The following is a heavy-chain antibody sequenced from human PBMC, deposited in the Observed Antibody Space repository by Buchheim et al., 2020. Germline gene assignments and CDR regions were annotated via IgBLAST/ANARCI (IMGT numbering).Heavy chain of an antibody. CDR2: IYHSGTT. D-gene: IGHD6-6*01. J-gene: IGHJ2*01. Sequence: QVQLQESGPGLVKPSQTLSLTYTVSNGSISSDDFYWSWIRQHPGKGLEWIGYIYHSGTTYYNPSLRSRLDISMDTSKNQFSLNLDSVTAADTAIYYCATRPSDLSYWYFDLWGRGTL. CDR1: NGSISSDDFY. V-gene: IGHV4-31*03. CDR3: ATRPSDLSYWYFDL.